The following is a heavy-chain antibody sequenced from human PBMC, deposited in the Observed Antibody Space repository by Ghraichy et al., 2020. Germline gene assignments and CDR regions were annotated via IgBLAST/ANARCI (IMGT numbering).Heavy chain of an antibody. CDR3: ARGGSYYGFDY. J-gene: IGHJ4*02. Sequence: GESLNISCAASGFSFSAYGMHWVRQAPGKGLEWVALIWYDGTNKYNADSVKGRFTISRDNSKSTLYLQINSLRPEDTAVYYCARGGSYYGFDYWGQGTLVTVSS. CDR2: IWYDGTNK. D-gene: IGHD3-16*01. V-gene: IGHV3-33*01. CDR1: GFSFSAYG.